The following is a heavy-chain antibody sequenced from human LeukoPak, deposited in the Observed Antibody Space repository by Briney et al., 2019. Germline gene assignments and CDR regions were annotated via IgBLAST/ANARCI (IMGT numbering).Heavy chain of an antibody. V-gene: IGHV3-23*01. CDR3: AKEYYFDY. CDR1: GFTFSTYA. J-gene: IGHJ4*02. CDR2: ISGSGDTT. Sequence: PGGSLRLSCAASGFTFSTYAMSWVRQAPGKGLEWVSGISGSGDTTYYADSVKGRFTISRDNSKNTLYLQMNSLRAEDTAIYYCAKEYYFDYWGQGTLVTVSS.